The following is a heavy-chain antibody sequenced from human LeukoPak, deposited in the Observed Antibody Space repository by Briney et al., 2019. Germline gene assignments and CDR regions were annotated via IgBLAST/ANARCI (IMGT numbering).Heavy chain of an antibody. J-gene: IGHJ4*02. D-gene: IGHD6-13*01. CDR1: GFTFSTYW. Sequence: GGSLRLSCAASGFTFSTYWMSWVRQAPGKGLEWVANIKQDGSEKYYVDSVKGRFTISRDNAKNSLYLQLNSLRAEDTAMYYCARDSAGNDYWGQGTLVTVSS. CDR2: IKQDGSEK. CDR3: ARDSAGNDY. V-gene: IGHV3-7*01.